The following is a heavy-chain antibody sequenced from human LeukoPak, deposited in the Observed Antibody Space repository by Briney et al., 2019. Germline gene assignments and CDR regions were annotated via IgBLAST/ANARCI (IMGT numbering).Heavy chain of an antibody. J-gene: IGHJ5*02. D-gene: IGHD6-13*01. V-gene: IGHV3-23*01. CDR3: AKPKAAADSSWFDP. CDR2: ISGSGGST. Sequence: GGSLRLSCAASGFTFSSYAMSWVRQAPGKGLEWVSAISGSGGSTYYADSVKGRFTISRDNSKDTLYLQMNSLRAEDTAVYYCAKPKAAADSSWFDPWGQGTLVTVSS. CDR1: GFTFSSYA.